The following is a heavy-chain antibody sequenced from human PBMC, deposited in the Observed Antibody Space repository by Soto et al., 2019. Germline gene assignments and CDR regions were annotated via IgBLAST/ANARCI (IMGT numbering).Heavy chain of an antibody. V-gene: IGHV3-74*01. D-gene: IGHD2-2*01. CDR1: GFTFSSYW. Sequence: GGSLRLSCAASGFTFSSYWMHWVRQAPGKGLVWVSRINSDGSSTSYADSVKGRFTISRDNAKNTLYLQMNSLRAEDTAVYYCSRDDCSSTSCYLNWFDPWGQGTLVTVSS. CDR2: INSDGSST. J-gene: IGHJ5*02. CDR3: SRDDCSSTSCYLNWFDP.